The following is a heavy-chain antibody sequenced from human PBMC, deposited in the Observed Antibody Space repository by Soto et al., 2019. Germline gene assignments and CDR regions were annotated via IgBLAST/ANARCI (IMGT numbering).Heavy chain of an antibody. CDR1: GYTFNSYY. J-gene: IGHJ2*01. CDR3: ARGGYDWYFDL. CDR2: FNPSGGST. D-gene: IGHD5-18*01. V-gene: IGHV1-46*02. Sequence: QVQLVQSGAEVKKPGASVKVSCKASGYTFNSYYIHWVRQAPGKGLEWMGIFNPSGGSTNYPQKLQGRVTLTRDTSTSTVYMELSSLRSEDTAIYYCARGGYDWYFDLWGRGTLVTVSS.